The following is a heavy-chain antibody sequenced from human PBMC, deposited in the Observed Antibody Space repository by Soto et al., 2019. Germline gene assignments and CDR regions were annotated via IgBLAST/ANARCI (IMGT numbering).Heavy chain of an antibody. CDR3: ARGSRDPYFDY. V-gene: IGHV4-61*08. Sequence: SETLSLTCTVSGGSISSGGYYWSWIRQHPGKGLEWIGYIYYSGSTNYNPSLKSRVTISVDTSKNQFSLKLSSVTAADTAVYYCARGSRDPYFDYWGQGTLVTVSS. CDR2: IYYSGST. J-gene: IGHJ4*02. CDR1: GGSISSGGYY.